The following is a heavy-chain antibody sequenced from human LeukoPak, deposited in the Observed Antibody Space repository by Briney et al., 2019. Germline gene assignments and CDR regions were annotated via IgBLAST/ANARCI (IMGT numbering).Heavy chain of an antibody. CDR1: GFTFSSYE. V-gene: IGHV3-48*03. CDR3: ARCGDGLPCDFDY. D-gene: IGHD3-10*01. CDR2: ISSSGSTT. Sequence: GGSLRLSCAVSGFTFSSYEMKWVREATGRGVEGVSYISSSGSTTYYADSVKGRFTISRDNAKNSLYLQMNSLRPEDTAVYYCARCGDGLPCDFDYWGQGTLVTVSS. J-gene: IGHJ4*02.